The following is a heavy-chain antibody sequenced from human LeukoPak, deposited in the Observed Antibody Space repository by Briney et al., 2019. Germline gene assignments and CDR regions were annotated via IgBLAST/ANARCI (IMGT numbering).Heavy chain of an antibody. CDR1: GFDFSNNG. V-gene: IGHV3-30*02. Sequence: GGSLRLSCGASGFDFSNNGMHWVRQAPGKGLEWVAFIRYDAANQYYADSVKGRFTISRDNSMNTLYLQMDSLRSEDTAIYHCAKDIAVSDSYFDYWGQGTLVTVSS. CDR2: IRYDAANQ. J-gene: IGHJ4*02. CDR3: AKDIAVSDSYFDY. D-gene: IGHD6-19*01.